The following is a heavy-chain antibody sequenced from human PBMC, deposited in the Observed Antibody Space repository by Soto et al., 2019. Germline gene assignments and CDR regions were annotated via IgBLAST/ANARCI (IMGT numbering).Heavy chain of an antibody. J-gene: IGHJ4*02. CDR3: ARESPSSQWLPTRYFDY. Sequence: EVQLVESGGDLVQPGGSLRLSCAASRFTFSDYSMNWVRQAPGKGLEWVSYISGGGETIYYADSVRGRVTISRDNAKNSLFLQMNRLREEDTAVYYCARESPSSQWLPTRYFDYWGQGTLVTVSA. CDR1: RFTFSDYS. CDR2: ISGGGETI. V-gene: IGHV3-48*02. D-gene: IGHD6-19*01.